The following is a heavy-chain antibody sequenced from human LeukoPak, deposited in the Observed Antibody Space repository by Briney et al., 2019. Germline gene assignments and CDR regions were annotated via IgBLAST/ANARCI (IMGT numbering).Heavy chain of an antibody. Sequence: SETLSLTCTVSGYSISSGYYWGWIRQPPGKGLEWIGSIYHSGSTYYNPSLKSRVTISVDTSKNQFSLKLSSVTAADTAVYYCARVTLRFDAFDIWRQGTMVTASS. CDR2: IYHSGST. D-gene: IGHD5/OR15-5a*01. CDR3: ARVTLRFDAFDI. CDR1: GYSISSGYY. V-gene: IGHV4-38-2*02. J-gene: IGHJ3*02.